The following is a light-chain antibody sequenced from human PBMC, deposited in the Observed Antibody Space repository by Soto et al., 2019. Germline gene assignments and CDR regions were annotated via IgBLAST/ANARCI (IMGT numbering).Light chain of an antibody. Sequence: DIQMTQSPSSLSASVGDRITITCRASQSVNTFLNWYHQKPGKAPKLLIYAVSSLRSGVPSRFSGSGSETDFTLTISSLQPEDFGTYYCQQSYSALVTFGPGTKVDAK. V-gene: IGKV1-39*01. CDR2: AVS. CDR1: QSVNTF. J-gene: IGKJ3*01. CDR3: QQSYSALVT.